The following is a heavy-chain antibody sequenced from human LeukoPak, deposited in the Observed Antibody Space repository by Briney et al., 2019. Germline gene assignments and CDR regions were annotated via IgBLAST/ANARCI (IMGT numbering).Heavy chain of an antibody. CDR2: ISYDGSNK. CDR3: AKDYSNFIFDY. D-gene: IGHD4-11*01. Sequence: GGSLRLSYAASGFTFSSYAMHWVRQAPGKGLEWVAVISYDGSNKYYADSVKGRFTISRDNSKNTLYLQMNSLRAEDTAVYYCAKDYSNFIFDYWGQGTLVTVSS. V-gene: IGHV3-30*04. J-gene: IGHJ4*02. CDR1: GFTFSSYA.